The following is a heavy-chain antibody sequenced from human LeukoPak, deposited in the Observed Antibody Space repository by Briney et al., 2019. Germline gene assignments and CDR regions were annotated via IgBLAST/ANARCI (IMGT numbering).Heavy chain of an antibody. CDR1: GYSFITYW. Sequence: GESLKISCKGSGYSFITYWIGWVRQMPGRGLEWMGIVYPGDSYTTYSPSFQGHVTISADKSISAAFLQWSSLKASDTAMYYCARHSHYDFWSGYLDYWGQGTLVTVSS. V-gene: IGHV5-51*01. D-gene: IGHD3-3*01. CDR3: ARHSHYDFWSGYLDY. J-gene: IGHJ4*02. CDR2: VYPGDSYT.